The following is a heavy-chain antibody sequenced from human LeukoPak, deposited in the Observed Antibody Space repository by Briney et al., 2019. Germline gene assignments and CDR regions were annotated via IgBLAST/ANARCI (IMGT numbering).Heavy chain of an antibody. D-gene: IGHD1-26*01. Sequence: ASVKVSCKASGYTFTSYGISWVRQAPGQGLEWMGWISAYNGNTKYSQKFQGRVTITRDTSASTAYMELSSLRSEDTALYYCAKDEGGRGGSYFYYWGLGTRVTVSS. CDR2: ISAYNGNT. CDR3: AKDEGGRGGSYFYY. V-gene: IGHV1-18*01. CDR1: GYTFTSYG. J-gene: IGHJ4*02.